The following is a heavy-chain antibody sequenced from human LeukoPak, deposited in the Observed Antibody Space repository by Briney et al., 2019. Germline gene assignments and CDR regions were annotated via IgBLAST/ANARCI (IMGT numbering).Heavy chain of an antibody. CDR2: INHSGST. J-gene: IGHJ4*02. CDR3: AILYGSGSYFDY. V-gene: IGHV4-34*01. CDR1: GGSFSGYY. D-gene: IGHD3-10*01. Sequence: SETLSLTCAVYGGSFSGYYWSWIRQPPGKGLEWIGEINHSGSTNYNPSLKSRVTISVDTSKNQFSLKLSSVTAEDTAVYYCAILYGSGSYFDYWGQGTLVTVSS.